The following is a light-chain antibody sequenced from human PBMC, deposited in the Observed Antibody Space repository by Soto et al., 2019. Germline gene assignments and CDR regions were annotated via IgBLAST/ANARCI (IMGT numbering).Light chain of an antibody. J-gene: IGLJ1*01. CDR2: GNS. CDR3: QSYDSSLSAYV. CDR1: SSNIGAGYD. Sequence: QSALTQPPSVSGTPGRRVTISCTGSSSNIGAGYDVHWYQQLPGTAPKVLIYGNSNRPSGVPDRFSGSKSGTSASLAITGLQAEDEADYYCQSYDSSLSAYVFGTGTKVPVL. V-gene: IGLV1-40*01.